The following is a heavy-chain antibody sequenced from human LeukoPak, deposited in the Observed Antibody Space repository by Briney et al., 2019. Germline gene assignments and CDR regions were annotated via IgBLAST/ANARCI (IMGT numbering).Heavy chain of an antibody. V-gene: IGHV4-34*01. D-gene: IGHD3-10*01. J-gene: IGHJ4*02. Sequence: SETLSLTCALYGGSFSGYYWSWIRQPPGKGLEWIGEINHSGSTTYNPSLKSRVTISVDTSKNQSSLKLSSVTAADTAVYYCARGKGILLWFGEWYYFDYWGQGTLVTVSS. CDR3: ARGKGILLWFGEWYYFDY. CDR1: GGSFSGYY. CDR2: INHSGST.